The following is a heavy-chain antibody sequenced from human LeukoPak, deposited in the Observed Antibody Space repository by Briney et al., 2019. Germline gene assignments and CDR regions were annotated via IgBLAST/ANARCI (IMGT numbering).Heavy chain of an antibody. J-gene: IGHJ3*02. V-gene: IGHV3-23*01. CDR3: AKDRLWFGELLDLDAFDI. Sequence: GGSLRLSCAASGFTFSSYAMSWVRQAPGKGLEWVSAISGSGGSTYYADSVKGRFTISRDNDKNTLYLQMNSLRAEDTAVYYCAKDRLWFGELLDLDAFDIWGQGTMVTVSS. CDR2: ISGSGGST. CDR1: GFTFSSYA. D-gene: IGHD3-10*01.